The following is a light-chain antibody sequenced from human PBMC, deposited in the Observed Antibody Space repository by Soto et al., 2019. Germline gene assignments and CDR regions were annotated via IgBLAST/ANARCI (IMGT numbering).Light chain of an antibody. CDR3: QQYKRRPPYT. CDR2: DAS. V-gene: IGKV3-20*01. Sequence: EGLLTQSPGILSLSPGERATLSCRASQSVGDNYLAWYQQKPGQDPRLLIYDASNRAPGIPDRFSGSGSGTDFALTLSSLEPEDFAVYYCQQYKRRPPYTFGQGTKLEIK. CDR1: QSVGDNY. J-gene: IGKJ2*01.